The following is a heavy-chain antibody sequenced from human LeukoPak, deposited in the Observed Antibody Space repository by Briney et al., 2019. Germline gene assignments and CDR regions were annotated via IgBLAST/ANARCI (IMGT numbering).Heavy chain of an antibody. Sequence: GGSLRLSCAASGFTFSSYAMSWVRQAPGKGLEWISAISGSGGSTYYADSVKGRLTISRDNAKNTLYLQMNSLRAEDTAVYYCTREFDSSWLFDHWGQGTLVTVSS. D-gene: IGHD6-13*01. CDR2: ISGSGGST. CDR3: TREFDSSWLFDH. J-gene: IGHJ4*02. CDR1: GFTFSSYA. V-gene: IGHV3-23*01.